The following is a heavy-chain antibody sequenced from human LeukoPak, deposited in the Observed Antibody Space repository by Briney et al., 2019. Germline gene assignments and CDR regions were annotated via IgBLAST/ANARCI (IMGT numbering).Heavy chain of an antibody. CDR2: ISGSGGST. CDR3: AKDSRDYYDSSGYYLLDYFDY. J-gene: IGHJ4*02. D-gene: IGHD3-22*01. V-gene: IGHV3-23*01. CDR1: GFTFSSYA. Sequence: GGSLRLSCAASGFTFSSYAMSWVRQAPGKGLEWVSAISGSGGSTYYADSVKGRFTISRDNSKNTLYLQMNSLRAEDTAVYYCAKDSRDYYDSSGYYLLDYFDYWGQGTLVTVSS.